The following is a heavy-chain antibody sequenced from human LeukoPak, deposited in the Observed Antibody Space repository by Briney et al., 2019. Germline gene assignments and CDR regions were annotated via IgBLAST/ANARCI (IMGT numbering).Heavy chain of an antibody. D-gene: IGHD3-10*01. V-gene: IGHV4-59*01. CDR3: ARASGSSAVPFDY. CDR1: GDSISTYY. J-gene: IGHJ4*02. Sequence: PSETLSLTCTVSGDSISTYYWSWVRQPPGKGLGWIGYIYYGGNTNYNPSLKSRVTISVDTSKNQFSLKLSSVTAVDTAVYYCARASGSSAVPFDYWGQGTLVTVSS. CDR2: IYYGGNT.